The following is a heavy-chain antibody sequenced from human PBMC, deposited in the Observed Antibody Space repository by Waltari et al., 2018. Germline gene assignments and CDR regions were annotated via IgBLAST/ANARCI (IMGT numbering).Heavy chain of an antibody. D-gene: IGHD5-12*01. CDR3: ASVADTGYKTN. V-gene: IGHV3-30-3*01. Sequence: QVDLVESGGGVVQPGRSLRLSCAASGVTFHNYDMHWVRQARGKGLEWVADISIDSNNKYYTDSVKGRFTISRDNSKNMLYLEMNSLGTEDTALYYCASVADTGYKTNWGQGTLVTVSS. CDR2: ISIDSNNK. CDR1: GVTFHNYD. J-gene: IGHJ4*02.